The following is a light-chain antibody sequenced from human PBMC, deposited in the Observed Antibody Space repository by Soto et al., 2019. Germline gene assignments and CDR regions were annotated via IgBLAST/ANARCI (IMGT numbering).Light chain of an antibody. Sequence: QSVLTQPPSVSVAPVQRVTISCTGSSSNIGAHYDVHWYQQLPGTAPKLLIYGNSNRPSGVPDRCSGSKSGTSASLAITGLQAEDEADYYCQSYDNSLSVYVFGTGTKLNVL. V-gene: IGLV1-40*01. J-gene: IGLJ1*01. CDR1: SSNIGAHYD. CDR2: GNS. CDR3: QSYDNSLSVYV.